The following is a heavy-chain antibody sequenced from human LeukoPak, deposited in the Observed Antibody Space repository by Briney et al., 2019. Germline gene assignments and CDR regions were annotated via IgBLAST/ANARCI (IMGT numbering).Heavy chain of an antibody. CDR2: INPSGCRT. J-gene: IGHJ6*03. V-gene: IGHV1-46*01. D-gene: IGHD2-15*01. CDR1: GYTFTSYY. CDR3: ARDHRLQSPHLFGYMDV. Sequence: ASVTVSCKASGYTFTSYYMHWVRQAPGQGLEWMGIINPSGCRTSYAQKFQGRVTMTRDMSTSTVYMELSSLRSEDTAVYYCARDHRLQSPHLFGYMDVWGKGTTVTVSS.